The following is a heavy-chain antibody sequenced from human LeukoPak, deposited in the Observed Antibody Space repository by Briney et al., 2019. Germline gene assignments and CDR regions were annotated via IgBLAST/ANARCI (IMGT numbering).Heavy chain of an antibody. CDR3: ARLGSLVPAAVDY. D-gene: IGHD2-2*01. V-gene: IGHV1-69*05. CDR2: IIPIFGTA. Sequence: SVKVSCKASGGTFSSYAISWVRQAPGQGLEWMGRIIPIFGTANYAQKFQGRVTITTDESTSTAYMELSSLRSDDTAVYYCARLGSLVPAAVDYWGQGTLVTVSS. J-gene: IGHJ4*02. CDR1: GGTFSSYA.